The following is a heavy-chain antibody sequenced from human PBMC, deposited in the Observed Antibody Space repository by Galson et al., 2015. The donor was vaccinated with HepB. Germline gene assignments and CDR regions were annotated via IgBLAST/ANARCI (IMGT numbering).Heavy chain of an antibody. J-gene: IGHJ6*02. CDR2: ISDAGSHK. CDR3: AKSLLEVSELAYFYGLDV. Sequence: SLRLSCAASGLTFSGYAFHWVRQAPGKGLEWVAVISDAGSHKYYGDSVRGRFTISRDNSKNTLFLQMNSLRPEDTAVYYCAKSLLEVSELAYFYGLDVWGQGTTVTVSS. V-gene: IGHV3-30*18. D-gene: IGHD2-21*01. CDR1: GLTFSGYA.